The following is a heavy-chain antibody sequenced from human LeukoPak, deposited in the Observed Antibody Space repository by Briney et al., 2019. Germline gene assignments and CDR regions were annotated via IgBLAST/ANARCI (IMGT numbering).Heavy chain of an antibody. Sequence: ASVKVSCTASGYTFTDYYIHWVRQAPGLGLEWVAWLNPNSGATNYAQNFQGRVAMTWDTSISTVYMELSSLRSDDTAVYYCARDPPGTTTFDSWGQGTLVTVSS. J-gene: IGHJ4*02. CDR1: GYTFTDYY. CDR3: ARDPPGTTTFDS. V-gene: IGHV1-2*02. CDR2: LNPNSGAT. D-gene: IGHD1-1*01.